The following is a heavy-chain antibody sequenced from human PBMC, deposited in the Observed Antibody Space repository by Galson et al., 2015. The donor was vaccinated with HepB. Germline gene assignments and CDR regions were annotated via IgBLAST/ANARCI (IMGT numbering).Heavy chain of an antibody. J-gene: IGHJ6*02. Sequence: SVKVSCKASGYTFTSYYMHWVRQAPGQGLEWMGIINPSGGSTSYAQKFQGRVTMTRDTSTSTVYMELSSLRSEDTAVYYCARAPRITIFGVVKVNGMDVWGQGTTVTVSS. CDR3: ARAPRITIFGVVKVNGMDV. V-gene: IGHV1-46*01. CDR1: GYTFTSYY. D-gene: IGHD3-3*01. CDR2: INPSGGST.